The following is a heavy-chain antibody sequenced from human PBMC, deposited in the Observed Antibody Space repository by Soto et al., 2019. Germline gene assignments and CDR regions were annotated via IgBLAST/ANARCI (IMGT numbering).Heavy chain of an antibody. CDR2: VYHSGDT. J-gene: IGHJ4*02. D-gene: IGHD3-9*01. CDR3: ARSRYFDWLPLDS. CDR1: GGSISTSNW. Sequence: QVQLQESGPGLVKPSGTLSLTCAVSGGSISTSNWWAWVRQSPGKGLEWLGEVYHSGDTNYNPSLKSRVTVSVDYPKNQFSLKLTSVTAADTAVYFCARSRYFDWLPLDSWGQGTLFTVSS. V-gene: IGHV4-4*02.